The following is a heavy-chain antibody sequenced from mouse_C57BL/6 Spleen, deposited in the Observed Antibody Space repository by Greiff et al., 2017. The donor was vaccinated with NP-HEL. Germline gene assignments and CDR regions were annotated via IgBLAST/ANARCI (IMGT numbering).Heavy chain of an antibody. CDR3: ARYGRMDY. V-gene: IGHV1-69*01. CDR1: GYTFTSYW. Sequence: VQLQQPGAELVMPGASVKLSCKASGYTFTSYWMHWVKQRPGQGLEWIGEIDPSDSYTNYNEKFKGKATFTADTSSNTAYMQLSSLTTEDSAIYYCARYGRMDYWGQGTSVTVSS. D-gene: IGHD1-1*02. J-gene: IGHJ4*01. CDR2: IDPSDSYT.